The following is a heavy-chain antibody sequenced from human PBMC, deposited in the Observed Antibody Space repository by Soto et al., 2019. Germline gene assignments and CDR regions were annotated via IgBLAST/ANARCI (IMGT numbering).Heavy chain of an antibody. CDR1: GYSFTSYW. Sequence: GESLKISCKGSGYSFTSYWIGWVRQMPGKGLEWMGIIYPGDSDTRYSPSFQGQVTISADKSISTAYLQWSSLKASDTAMYYCARQMVKYSSSSEGYYYYGMDVWGQGTTVTVSS. D-gene: IGHD6-6*01. CDR2: IYPGDSDT. CDR3: ARQMVKYSSSSEGYYYYGMDV. V-gene: IGHV5-51*01. J-gene: IGHJ6*02.